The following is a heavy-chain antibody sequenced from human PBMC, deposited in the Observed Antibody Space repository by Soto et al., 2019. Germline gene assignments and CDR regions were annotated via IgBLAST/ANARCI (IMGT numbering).Heavy chain of an antibody. V-gene: IGHV1-46*01. CDR1: GYTFTSYY. CDR2: INPSGGST. CDR3: ARDKAREMATDGFDY. J-gene: IGHJ4*02. Sequence: QVQLVQSGAEVKKPGASVKVSCKASGYTFTSYYMHWVRQAPGQGLEWMGIINPSGGSTSYAQKFQGRVTMNRDTSTSTVYMELSSLRSEDTAVYYCARDKAREMATDGFDYWGQGTLVTVSS. D-gene: IGHD5-12*01.